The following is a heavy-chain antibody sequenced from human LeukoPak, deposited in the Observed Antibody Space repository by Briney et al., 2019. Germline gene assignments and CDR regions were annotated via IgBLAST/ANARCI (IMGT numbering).Heavy chain of an antibody. CDR1: GFTFSSYW. J-gene: IGHJ6*03. CDR2: INSDGSST. D-gene: IGHD2-2*02. Sequence: RSGGSLRLSCAASGFTFSSYWMHWFRQAPGKGLVWVSRINSDGSSTSYADSVKGRFTISRDNAKNTLYLQMNSLRAEDTAVYYCARDRGGDIVVVPAAITVGAGYMDVWGKGTTVTVSS. CDR3: ARDRGGDIVVVPAAITVGAGYMDV. V-gene: IGHV3-74*01.